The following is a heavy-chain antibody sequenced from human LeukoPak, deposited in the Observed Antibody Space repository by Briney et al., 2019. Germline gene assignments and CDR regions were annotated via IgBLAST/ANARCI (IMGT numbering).Heavy chain of an antibody. J-gene: IGHJ4*02. CDR2: IIAYNGNT. CDR1: GYTFTSCG. Sequence: ASVRVSCKASGYTFTSCGISWVRQAPGQGLEWMGWIIAYNGNTNYAQKLQGRVTMTTDTSTSTAYMELRSLRSDDTAVYYCARDLKMEYGSGRYSWGTGSSNDYWGQGTLVTVSS. V-gene: IGHV1-18*01. CDR3: ARDLKMEYGSGRYSWGTGSSNDY. D-gene: IGHD6-19*01.